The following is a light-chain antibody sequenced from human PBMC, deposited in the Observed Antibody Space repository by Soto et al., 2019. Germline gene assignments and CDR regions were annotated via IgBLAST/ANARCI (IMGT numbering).Light chain of an antibody. CDR2: DAS. V-gene: IGKV3-20*01. J-gene: IGKJ1*01. CDR3: QQYGSSPWT. Sequence: EIVLTQSPGTLSLSPGERATLSCRASQSVSSSYLAWYQQKPGQAPRLLIYDASSRATGIPDRFSGSGSVTDFTLTISRLEPEDFAVYYCQQYGSSPWTFGQGTKVEIK. CDR1: QSVSSSY.